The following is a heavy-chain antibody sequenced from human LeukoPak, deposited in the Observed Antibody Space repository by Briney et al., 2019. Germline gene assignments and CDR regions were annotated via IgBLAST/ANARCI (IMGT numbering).Heavy chain of an antibody. CDR3: GRDYGSGSYYSPSWAFDI. Sequence: SETLSLTCTASGGSISSYYWSWIRQPPGKGLEWIGYIYYSGSTNYNHSLKSRVTISVDTSKNQISLKLSSVTAADTAVYYCGRDYGSGSYYSPSWAFDIWGQGTMVTVSS. V-gene: IGHV4-59*01. CDR1: GGSISSYY. J-gene: IGHJ3*02. CDR2: IYYSGST. D-gene: IGHD3-10*01.